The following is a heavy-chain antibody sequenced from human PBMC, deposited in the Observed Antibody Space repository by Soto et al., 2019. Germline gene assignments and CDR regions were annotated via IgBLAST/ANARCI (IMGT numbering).Heavy chain of an antibody. J-gene: IGHJ6*03. CDR2: IYYSGST. CDR1: GGSISSSSYY. CDR3: ARQRRYYYMDV. V-gene: IGHV4-39*01. Sequence: SETLSLTCTVSGGSISSSSYYWGWIRQPPGKGLEWIGSIYYSGSTYYNPSLKSRVTISVDTSKNQFSLKLSSVTAADTAVYYCARQRRYYYMDVWGKGTTVTSP.